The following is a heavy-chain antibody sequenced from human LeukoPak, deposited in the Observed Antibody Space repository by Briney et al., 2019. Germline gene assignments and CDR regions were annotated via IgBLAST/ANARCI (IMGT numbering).Heavy chain of an antibody. D-gene: IGHD6-6*01. CDR1: GGSISSYY. CDR2: IYYSGST. CDR3: AREEYSSSFGWFDP. V-gene: IGHV4-59*01. Sequence: SETLSLTCTVSGGSISSYYWTWIRQPPGKGLEWIGYIYYSGSTNYNPSLKSRVTISVDTSKNQFSLKLSSVTAADTAVYYCAREEYSSSFGWFDPWGQGTLVTVSS. J-gene: IGHJ5*02.